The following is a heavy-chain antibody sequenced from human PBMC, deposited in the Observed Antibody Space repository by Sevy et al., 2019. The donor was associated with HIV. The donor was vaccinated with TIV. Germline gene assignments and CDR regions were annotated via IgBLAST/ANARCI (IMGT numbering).Heavy chain of an antibody. CDR2: INPNSGGT. D-gene: IGHD6-6*01. CDR3: ASDVSSSSSRVLNY. Sequence: ASVKVSCKASGYTFTGYYMHWVRQAPGQGLEWMGRINPNSGGTNYVQKFRGRVTMTRDTSISTAYMEMSRLRSDDTAVYYCASDVSSSSSRVLNYWGQGTLVTVSS. V-gene: IGHV1-2*06. CDR1: GYTFTGYY. J-gene: IGHJ4*02.